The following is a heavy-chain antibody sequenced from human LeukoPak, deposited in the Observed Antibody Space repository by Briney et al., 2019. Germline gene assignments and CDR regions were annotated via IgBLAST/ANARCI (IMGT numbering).Heavy chain of an antibody. CDR2: ISSSSSYI. CDR3: AARRIVGATARYYYYYMDV. D-gene: IGHD1-26*01. J-gene: IGHJ6*03. Sequence: NPGGSLRLSCAACGFTFSSYSMIWVRQAPGKGLEWVSSISSSSSYIYYADSVKGRFTISRENATNSLYLQMNSLRAEDTAVYYCAARRIVGATARYYYYYMDVWGKGTTVTVSS. CDR1: GFTFSSYS. V-gene: IGHV3-21*01.